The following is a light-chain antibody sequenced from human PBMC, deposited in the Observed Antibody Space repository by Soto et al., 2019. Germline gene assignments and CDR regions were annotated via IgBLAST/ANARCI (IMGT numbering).Light chain of an antibody. J-gene: IGKJ5*01. CDR3: QHYGSSSIT. CDR1: QSVSSSY. Sequence: EIVLTQSPGTLSLSPGERATLSCRASQSVSSSYLAWYQQKLGQAPRLLMYGASSRATGIPDRFSGSGSGTDFTLTISRLKPEDFAVYYCQHYGSSSITFGQGTRLEIK. V-gene: IGKV3-20*01. CDR2: GAS.